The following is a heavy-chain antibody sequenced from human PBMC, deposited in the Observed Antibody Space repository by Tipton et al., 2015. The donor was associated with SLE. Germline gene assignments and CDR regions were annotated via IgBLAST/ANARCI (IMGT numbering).Heavy chain of an antibody. V-gene: IGHV1-69*18. CDR2: IIPIFGTA. CDR3: ARGGSSWPLDY. CDR1: GYSFTTYW. D-gene: IGHD6-13*01. Sequence: QLVQSGAEVKKPGESLKISCKGSGYSFTTYWISWVRQAPGQGLEWMGRIIPIFGTANYAQKFQGRVTITADESTSTAYMELRSLRSDDTAVYYCARGGSSWPLDYWGQGTLVTVSS. J-gene: IGHJ4*02.